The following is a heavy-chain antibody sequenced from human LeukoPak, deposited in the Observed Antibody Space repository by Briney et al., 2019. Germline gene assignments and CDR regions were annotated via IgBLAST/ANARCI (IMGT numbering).Heavy chain of an antibody. Sequence: PGGSLRLSCAASGFTFSSYSMNWVRQAPGKGLEWVSYISSSSSTIYYADSVKGRFTISRDNSKNTLYLQMNSLRAEDTAVYYCAKDLLYDSSGYYDYWGQGTLVTVSS. CDR2: ISSSSSTI. D-gene: IGHD3-22*01. CDR1: GFTFSSYS. CDR3: AKDLLYDSSGYYDY. J-gene: IGHJ4*02. V-gene: IGHV3-48*01.